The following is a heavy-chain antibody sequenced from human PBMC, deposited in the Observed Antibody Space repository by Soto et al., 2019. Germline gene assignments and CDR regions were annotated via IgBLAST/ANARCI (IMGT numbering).Heavy chain of an antibody. CDR1: GFTFSEAW. V-gene: IGHV3-15*07. D-gene: IGHD2-2*01. Sequence: PGGSLRLSCAGSGFTFSEAWINWVRQAPGKGLEWVGRIKSKTHGGTPDYAAPVKGRFAISRDDSKNMVYLQMNSLKTEDTGIYDGTTDGHSTIVVVRFGEGGHGTLGTVS. CDR3: TTDGHSTIVVVRFGE. J-gene: IGHJ4*01. CDR2: IKSKTHGGTP.